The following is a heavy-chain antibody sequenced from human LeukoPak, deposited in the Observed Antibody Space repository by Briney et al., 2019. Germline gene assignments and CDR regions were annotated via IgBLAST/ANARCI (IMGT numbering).Heavy chain of an antibody. CDR3: ARGQTTFEV. V-gene: IGHV3-21*01. J-gene: IGHJ4*02. CDR2: LSSSSSYI. Sequence: ECVSSLSSSSSYIYYADSVNRRFTISRDNAKNSLYLQMNSLRAEDTAVYYCARGQTTFEVWGQGTLVTVSS. D-gene: IGHD2/OR15-2a*01.